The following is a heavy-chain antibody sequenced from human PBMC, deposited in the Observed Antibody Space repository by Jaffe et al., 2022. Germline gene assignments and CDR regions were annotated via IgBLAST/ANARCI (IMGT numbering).Heavy chain of an antibody. CDR1: GFTFSDYY. V-gene: IGHV3-11*01. CDR2: ITNSGSSI. CDR3: ARVSSSWSIR. D-gene: IGHD6-13*01. Sequence: QVQLVESGGALVKPGGSLRLSCAASGFTFSDYYMTWIRQAPGKGLEWVSFITNSGSSIYYADSVKGRFTISRDNAKNSLFLQMNSLRAEDTAMYFCARVSSSWSIRWGQGTLVTVSS. J-gene: IGHJ4*02.